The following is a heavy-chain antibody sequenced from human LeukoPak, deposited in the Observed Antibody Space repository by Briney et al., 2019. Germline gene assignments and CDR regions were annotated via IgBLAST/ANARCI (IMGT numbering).Heavy chain of an antibody. V-gene: IGHV4-34*01. J-gene: IGHJ5*02. CDR2: INHSGNT. CDR3: ARHYGP. Sequence: GSLRLSCAASGFTFSSYWMSWIRQPPGKGLEWIGEINHSGNTNHNPSLKSRVTISMDTSKNQFSLKLSSVTAADTAVYYCARHYGPWGQGTLVTVSS. D-gene: IGHD3-16*01. CDR1: GFTFSSYW.